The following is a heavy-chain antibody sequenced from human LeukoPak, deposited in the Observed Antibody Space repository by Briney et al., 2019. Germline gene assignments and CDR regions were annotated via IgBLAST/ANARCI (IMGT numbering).Heavy chain of an antibody. J-gene: IGHJ4*02. CDR3: VKDDGWVQYAN. V-gene: IGHV3-23*01. D-gene: IGHD5-24*01. CDR2: ISGSGGRT. Sequence: GSLRLSCAASGFTFSSYGMTWVRQAPGKGLEWVSSISGSGGRTYYADSVKGRFTISRDNSKNTLYLQMNSLSAEDAAVYYCVKDDGWVQYANWGQGTLVTVSS. CDR1: GFTFSSYG.